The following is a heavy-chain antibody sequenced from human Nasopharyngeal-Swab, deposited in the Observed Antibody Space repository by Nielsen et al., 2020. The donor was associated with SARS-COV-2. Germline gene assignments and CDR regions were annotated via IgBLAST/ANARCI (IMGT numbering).Heavy chain of an antibody. D-gene: IGHD1-26*01. CDR2: IRSKADNYAT. CDR3: ARVNPVSGSYYDAFDI. J-gene: IGHJ3*02. Sequence: GESLKISWAASGFTCSGSTRYWVRQASGKGLEWVGRIRSKADNYATAYAASVKGRFIISRDDSKNTAYLQMNSLKTEDTAVYYCARVNPVSGSYYDAFDIWGQGTMVTVSS. V-gene: IGHV3-73*01. CDR1: GFTCSGST.